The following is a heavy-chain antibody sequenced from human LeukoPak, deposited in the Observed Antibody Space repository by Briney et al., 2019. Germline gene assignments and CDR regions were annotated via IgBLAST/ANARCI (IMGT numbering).Heavy chain of an antibody. CDR1: GYTFTGYY. D-gene: IGHD3-22*01. CDR3: ARDKGYYYDSSGLWLPIYYMDV. V-gene: IGHV1-2*02. Sequence: ASVKVSCKASGYTFTGYYMHWVRQAPGQGLEWMGWINPNSGGTNYAQKFQGRVTMTRDTSISTAYMELSRLRSDDTAVYYCARDKGYYYDSSGLWLPIYYMDVWGKGTTVTVSS. J-gene: IGHJ6*03. CDR2: INPNSGGT.